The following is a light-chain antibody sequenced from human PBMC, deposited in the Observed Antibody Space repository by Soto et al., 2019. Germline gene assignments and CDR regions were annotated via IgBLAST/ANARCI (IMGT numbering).Light chain of an antibody. CDR3: QSSDNSNSYVV. V-gene: IGLV3-25*03. Sequence: SYELTQPPSVSVSPGQTASINCSGDALPKKDAYWYQQKPGQAPVLVMYKDTVRSSGIPERFSASSSGTTVTLTISGVQAEDEADYYCQSSDNSNSYVVFGGGTKLTVL. J-gene: IGLJ2*01. CDR1: ALPKKD. CDR2: KDT.